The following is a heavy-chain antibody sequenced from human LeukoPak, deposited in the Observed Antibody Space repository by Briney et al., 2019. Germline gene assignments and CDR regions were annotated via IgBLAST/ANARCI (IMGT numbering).Heavy chain of an antibody. CDR3: ARDLSRVVTATYFDY. CDR2: ISSSSSYI. CDR1: GFTFSSYS. D-gene: IGHD2-21*02. J-gene: IGHJ4*02. Sequence: GGSLRLSCAASGFTFSSYSMNWVRQAPGKGLEWVSSISSSSSYIYYADSVKGRFTISRDNAKNSLYLQMNSLRAEDTAVYYCARDLSRVVTATYFDYWGQGTLVTVSS. V-gene: IGHV3-21*01.